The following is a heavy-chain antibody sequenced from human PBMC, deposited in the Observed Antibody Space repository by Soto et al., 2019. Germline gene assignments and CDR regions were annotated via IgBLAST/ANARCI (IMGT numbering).Heavy chain of an antibody. CDR1: GGSFNGYY. J-gene: IGHJ4*02. Sequence: QVQLQQWGAGLLKPSETLSLTCAVSGGSFNGYYWSWIRQPPGKGLEWIGETHHSGNTKYNPSLKSRVTMSVDTAKKQFSLMLTSVTAADTAVYYCARGSGLWWEGYWGQGTLVTVSS. V-gene: IGHV4-34*02. D-gene: IGHD2-21*01. CDR3: ARGSGLWWEGY. CDR2: THHSGNT.